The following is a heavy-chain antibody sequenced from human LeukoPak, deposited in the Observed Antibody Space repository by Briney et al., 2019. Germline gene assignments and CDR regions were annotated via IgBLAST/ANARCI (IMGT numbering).Heavy chain of an antibody. V-gene: IGHV4-59*01. Sequence: SETLSLTCTVSGGSISSYYWSWIRQPPGKGLEWIGYIYYSGSTNYNPSLKSRVTISVDTSKNQFSLKLSSVTAADTAVYYCARAVGQQPPYYYYMDVWGKGTTVTVSS. J-gene: IGHJ6*03. D-gene: IGHD6-13*01. CDR2: IYYSGST. CDR1: GGSISSYY. CDR3: ARAVGQQPPYYYYMDV.